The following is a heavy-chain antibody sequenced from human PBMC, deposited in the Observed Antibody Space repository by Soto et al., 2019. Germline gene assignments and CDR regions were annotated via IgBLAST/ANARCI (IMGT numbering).Heavy chain of an antibody. CDR3: ARVITIFGVVYYGY. CDR1: GYTFTGYY. Sequence: ASVKVSCKASGYTFTGYYMHWVRQAPGQGLEWMGWINPNSGGTNYAQKFQGRVTMTRDTSISTAYMELSRLRSDDTAVYYCARVITIFGVVYYGYWGQGTLVTVSS. CDR2: INPNSGGT. D-gene: IGHD3-3*01. J-gene: IGHJ4*02. V-gene: IGHV1-2*02.